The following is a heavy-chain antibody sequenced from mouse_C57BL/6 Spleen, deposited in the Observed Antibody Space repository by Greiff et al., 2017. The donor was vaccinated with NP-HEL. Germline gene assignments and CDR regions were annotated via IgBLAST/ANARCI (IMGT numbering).Heavy chain of an antibody. V-gene: IGHV1-15*01. CDR3: TAGSSYNY. J-gene: IGHJ2*01. CDR2: IDPETGGT. Sequence: QVQLKESGAELVRPGASVTLSCKASGYTFTDYEMHWVKQTPVHGLEWIGAIDPETGGTAYNQKFKGKAILTAYKSSSTAYIELRSLTFEDSAVNYSTAGSSYNYWGQGTTLTVSS. CDR1: GYTFTDYE. D-gene: IGHD1-1*01.